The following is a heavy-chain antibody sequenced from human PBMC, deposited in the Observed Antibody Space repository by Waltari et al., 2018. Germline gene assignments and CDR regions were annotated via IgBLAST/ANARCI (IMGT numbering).Heavy chain of an antibody. V-gene: IGHV3-30-3*01. J-gene: IGHJ4*02. CDR1: GFRVRTYA. CDR3: ARVLGISNFDY. CDR2: ILYDGSDK. Sequence: QVQLVESGGGVVLPGTSLRLSCAVSGFRVRTYAMHWVRQPPGKGLEWMARILYDGSDKYSEDSVKGRFTISRDESKNTVYLQINSLRGEDTAVYYCARVLGISNFDYWGQGALVTVSS.